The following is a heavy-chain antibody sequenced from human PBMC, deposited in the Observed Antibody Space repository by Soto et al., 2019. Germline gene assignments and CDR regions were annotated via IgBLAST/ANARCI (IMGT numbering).Heavy chain of an antibody. CDR1: GFTFSSYA. D-gene: IGHD3-10*01. V-gene: IGHV3-30-3*01. Sequence: GGSLRLSCAASGFTFSSYAMHWVRQAPGKGLEWVAVISYDGSNKYYADSVKGRFTISRDNSKNTLYLQMNSLRAEDTAVYYCASTMVRGVIGDGMDVWGQGTTVTVSS. CDR3: ASTMVRGVIGDGMDV. CDR2: ISYDGSNK. J-gene: IGHJ6*02.